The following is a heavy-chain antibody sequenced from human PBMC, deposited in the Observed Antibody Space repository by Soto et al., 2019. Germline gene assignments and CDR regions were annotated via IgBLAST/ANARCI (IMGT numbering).Heavy chain of an antibody. CDR2: ISGSGGST. V-gene: IGHV3-23*01. Sequence: PGGSLRLSCAASGFTFSSYAMSWVRQAPGKGLEWVSAISGSGGSTYYADSVKGRFTISRDNSKNTLYLQMNSLRAEDTAVYYCAKEFEDIVVVVAAVDYWGQGTLVTVSS. D-gene: IGHD2-15*01. J-gene: IGHJ4*02. CDR3: AKEFEDIVVVVAAVDY. CDR1: GFTFSSYA.